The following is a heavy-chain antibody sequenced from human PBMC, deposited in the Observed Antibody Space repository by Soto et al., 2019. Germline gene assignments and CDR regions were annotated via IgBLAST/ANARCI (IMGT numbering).Heavy chain of an antibody. D-gene: IGHD6-19*01. Sequence: QLQLQESGPGLVKPSETLSLTCTVSGGSISSSSYYWGWIRQPPGKGLEWIGSIYYSGSTYYNPSLKSRVTIPADTSKSQSSPKLSSVTAADTAVYYCARGIAVAGYYFAYWGQGTLVTVSS. V-gene: IGHV4-39*01. CDR3: ARGIAVAGYYFAY. CDR2: IYYSGST. J-gene: IGHJ4*02. CDR1: GGSISSSSYY.